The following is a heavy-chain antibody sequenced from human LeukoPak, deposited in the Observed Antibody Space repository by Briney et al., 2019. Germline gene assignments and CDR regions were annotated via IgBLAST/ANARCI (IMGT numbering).Heavy chain of an antibody. CDR1: GFTFSTYW. V-gene: IGHV3-7*01. CDR3: AGGAGWIFRI. Sequence: PGGSLRLSCAASGFTFSTYWMTWFRQAEGNGLEWVALIKQDGSEKHYVDSVKGRFTISRDNAKNSLCLQMNTLRPEDTAVYYCAGGAGWIFRIWGQGTMLTVSS. CDR2: IKQDGSEK. J-gene: IGHJ3*02. D-gene: IGHD3-3*01.